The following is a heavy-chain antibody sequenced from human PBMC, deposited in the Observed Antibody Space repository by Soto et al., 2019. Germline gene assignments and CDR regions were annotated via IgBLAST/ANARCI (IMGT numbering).Heavy chain of an antibody. Sequence: QVQLVQSGAEVKKPGASVKVSCKASGYIFTSYDINWVRQATGQRLEWMGWMNPNSGNAGSVQKFQGRVTMTRNTSIGTAYMELSSLRSEDTAVYYCARSQRGYSVADSRGQGTLVSVSS. J-gene: IGHJ4*02. CDR1: GYIFTSYD. CDR2: MNPNSGNA. CDR3: ARSQRGYSVADS. D-gene: IGHD5-18*01. V-gene: IGHV1-8*02.